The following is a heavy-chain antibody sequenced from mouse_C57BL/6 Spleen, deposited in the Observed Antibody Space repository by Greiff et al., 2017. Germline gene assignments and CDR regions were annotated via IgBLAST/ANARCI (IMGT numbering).Heavy chain of an antibody. D-gene: IGHD3-3*01. CDR3: ARGGRLDY. CDR2: ISSGSSTI. V-gene: IGHV5-17*01. CDR1: GFTFSDYG. Sequence: EVKGVESGGGLVKPGGSLKISFAASGFTFSDYGRHWVRQAPEKGLEWVSYISSGSSTIYSADTVKGRFTISRDNAKNTLFLQMTSLRSEDTAMYYCARGGRLDYWGQGTTLTVSS. J-gene: IGHJ2*01.